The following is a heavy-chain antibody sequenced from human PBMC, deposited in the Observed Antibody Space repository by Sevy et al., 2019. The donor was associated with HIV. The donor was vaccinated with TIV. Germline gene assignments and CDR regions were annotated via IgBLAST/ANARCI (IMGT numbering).Heavy chain of an antibody. CDR1: GGSISSGSYS. Sequence: SETLSLTCAVSGGSISSGSYSWSWIRQPPGKGLEWIGYIYHSGSTYYDPSLKSRLTISVDRSKNQFSLNLSSVTAADTAVYYCARVATGTHHNNWFDPWGQGTLVTVSS. CDR3: ARVATGTHHNNWFDP. D-gene: IGHD1-1*01. V-gene: IGHV4-30-2*01. CDR2: IYHSGST. J-gene: IGHJ5*02.